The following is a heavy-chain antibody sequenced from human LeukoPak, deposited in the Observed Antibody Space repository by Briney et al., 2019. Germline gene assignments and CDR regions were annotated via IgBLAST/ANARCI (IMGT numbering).Heavy chain of an antibody. CDR2: ISSNGGST. J-gene: IGHJ6*03. Sequence: QPGGSLRLSCAASGFTFSSYAMSWVRQAPGKGLEYVSAISSNGGSTYYANSVKGRFTISRDNSKNTLYLQMGSLRAEDMAVYYCARESSGPPHYYYYYMDVWGKGTTVTISS. CDR3: ARESSGPPHYYYYYMDV. CDR1: GFTFSSYA. D-gene: IGHD6-19*01. V-gene: IGHV3-64*01.